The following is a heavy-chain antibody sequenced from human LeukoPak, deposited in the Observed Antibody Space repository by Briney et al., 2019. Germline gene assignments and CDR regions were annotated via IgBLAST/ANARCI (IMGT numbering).Heavy chain of an antibody. CDR2: IYYSGST. CDR1: GGSISSSSYY. Sequence: SETLSLTCTVSGGSISSSSYYWGWIRQPPGKGLEWIGYIYYSGSTNYNPSLRSRVTMSVDTSKNQLSLKLNSVTASDTAVYYCARGVYSSSWYNRVDYYYGMDVWGQGTTVTVSS. CDR3: ARGVYSSSWYNRVDYYYGMDV. J-gene: IGHJ6*02. V-gene: IGHV4-61*05. D-gene: IGHD6-13*01.